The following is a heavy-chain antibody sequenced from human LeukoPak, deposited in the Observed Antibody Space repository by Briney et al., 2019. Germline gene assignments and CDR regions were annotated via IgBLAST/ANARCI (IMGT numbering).Heavy chain of an antibody. J-gene: IGHJ5*02. V-gene: IGHV4-59*01. CDR2: IYYSGST. CDR3: ARVFTSHNAGWFDP. Sequence: TSETLSLTCTVSGGSISTYYWSWIRQPPGKGLEWIGYIYYSGSTNYNPSLKSRVTISVDTSKNQFSLKLSSVTAADTAVYYCARVFTSHNAGWFDPWGQGTLVTVSS. D-gene: IGHD2-2*01. CDR1: GGSISTYY.